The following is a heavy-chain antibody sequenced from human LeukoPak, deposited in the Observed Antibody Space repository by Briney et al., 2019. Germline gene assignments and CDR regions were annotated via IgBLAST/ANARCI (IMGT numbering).Heavy chain of an antibody. D-gene: IGHD5-18*01. CDR1: GDSISSSSSY. J-gene: IGHJ5*02. Sequence: SETLSLTCIVSGDSISSSSSYWGWIRQPPGKGLEWIGYIYYSGSTYYNPSLKSRVTISVDTSKNQFSLKLSSVTAADTAVYYCARVDTAMVTILSWGQGTLVTVSS. V-gene: IGHV4-30-4*08. CDR2: IYYSGST. CDR3: ARVDTAMVTILS.